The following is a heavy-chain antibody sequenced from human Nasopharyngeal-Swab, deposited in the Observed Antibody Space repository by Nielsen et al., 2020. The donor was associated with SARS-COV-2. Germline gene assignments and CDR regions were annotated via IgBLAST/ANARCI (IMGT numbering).Heavy chain of an antibody. J-gene: IGHJ4*02. CDR2: ITHSGST. CDR3: ARGRNIASRLLDS. V-gene: IGHV4-34*01. D-gene: IGHD6-6*01. Sequence: SETLSLTCAASGGSFSYYFWTWIRQTPGKGMEWIGEITHSGSTNYNPSLKSRATIEVDTSKNQFSLQLRSVTSADTAVYYCARGRNIASRLLDSWDQGALVIVSS. CDR1: GGSFSYYF.